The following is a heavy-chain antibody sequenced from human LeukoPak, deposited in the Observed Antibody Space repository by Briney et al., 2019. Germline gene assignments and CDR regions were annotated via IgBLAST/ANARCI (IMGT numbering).Heavy chain of an antibody. J-gene: IGHJ6*02. CDR3: APFRGVSGLDV. D-gene: IGHD3-10*01. CDR1: GFTFSSYS. V-gene: IGHV3-21*01. Sequence: GGSLRLSCAASGFTFSSYSMNWARQAPGKGLEWVSSISSSSSYIYYADSVKGRFTISRDNAKNSLYLQMNSLRAEDTAVYYCAPFRGVSGLDVWGQGTTVTVSS. CDR2: ISSSSSYI.